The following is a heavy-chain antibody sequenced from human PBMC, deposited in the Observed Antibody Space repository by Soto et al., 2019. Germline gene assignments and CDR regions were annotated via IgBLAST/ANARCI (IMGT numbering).Heavy chain of an antibody. V-gene: IGHV4-59*01. CDR2: IYYSGST. CDR1: GGSISSYY. J-gene: IGHJ6*02. D-gene: IGHD2-8*01. CDR3: ARMVYATKSFYYYYYYGMDV. Sequence: SETLSLTCTVSGGSISSYYWSWIRQPPGKGLEWIGYIYYSGSTNYNPSLKSRVTISVDTSKNQFSLKLSSVTAADTAVYYCARMVYATKSFYYYYYYGMDVWGQGTTVTVSS.